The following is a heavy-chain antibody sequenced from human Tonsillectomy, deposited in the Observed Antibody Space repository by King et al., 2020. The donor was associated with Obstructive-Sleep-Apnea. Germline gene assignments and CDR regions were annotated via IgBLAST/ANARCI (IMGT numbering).Heavy chain of an antibody. CDR2: IFYSWST. J-gene: IGHJ5*02. CDR1: GGSISSGGYY. V-gene: IGHV4-31*03. Sequence: QLQESGPGLLKPSQTLSLTCTVSGGSISSGGYYWGWIRQPPGKGLECIGYIFYSWSTYYNPSLKSRVIISGDTSKKQFSLKLSSVTAADTAVYYCARANMLTGYSPNWFDPWGQGTLVTVSS. D-gene: IGHD3-9*01. CDR3: ARANMLTGYSPNWFDP.